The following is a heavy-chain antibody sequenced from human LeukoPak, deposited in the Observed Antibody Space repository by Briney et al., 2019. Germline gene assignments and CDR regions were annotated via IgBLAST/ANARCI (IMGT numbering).Heavy chain of an antibody. CDR2: ISSSSSFI. CDR3: ARDPDSSSWYYWFDP. V-gene: IGHV3-21*01. J-gene: IGHJ5*02. Sequence: GGSLRLSCAASGFTFSSYSMNWVRQAPGKGLEWVSSISSSSSFIYYADSVKGRFTISRDNAKNSLYLQMNSLRAEDTAVYYCARDPDSSSWYYWFDPWGQGTLVTVSS. CDR1: GFTFSSYS. D-gene: IGHD6-13*01.